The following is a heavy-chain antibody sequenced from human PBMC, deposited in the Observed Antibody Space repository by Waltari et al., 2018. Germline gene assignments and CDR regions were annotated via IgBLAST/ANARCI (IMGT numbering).Heavy chain of an antibody. V-gene: IGHV1-69-2*01. D-gene: IGHD6-19*01. CDR3: ATALGDSSSASRPFDF. J-gene: IGHJ3*01. Sequence: EVQLLQSGAELKEPGTTVRISCKVSGYTFSDYYIHWVQQAPGKGLRWMGLVDLEDGETIYADNFQGRVTISADTSTDTAFMELSSLRSEDTAVFYCATALGDSSSASRPFDFWGQGTMITVSS. CDR2: VDLEDGET. CDR1: GYTFSDYY.